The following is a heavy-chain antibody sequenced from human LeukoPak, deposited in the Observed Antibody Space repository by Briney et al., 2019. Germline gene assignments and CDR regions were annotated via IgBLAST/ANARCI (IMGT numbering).Heavy chain of an antibody. J-gene: IGHJ4*02. V-gene: IGHV3-23*01. CDR1: GFTFSTYA. CDR3: ARDGFGTGSN. CDR2: ISGSGGTI. D-gene: IGHD3-16*01. Sequence: GGSLRLSCAASGFTFSTYAMSWVRQAPGKGLECVSAISGSGGTIYYADSVKGRFTISRDNSKNTLSLQMNSLRAEDTAVYYCARDGFGTGSNWGQGTLVTVSS.